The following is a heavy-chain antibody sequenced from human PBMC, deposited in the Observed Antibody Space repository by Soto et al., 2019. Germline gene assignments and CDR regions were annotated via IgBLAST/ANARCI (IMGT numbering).Heavy chain of an antibody. CDR1: GYTFTGYY. Sequence: ASVKVSCKASGYTFTGYYIHWVRQAPGQGLEWMGWINPYSGDTSYARKFQGRVTMTRDTSISSAYMELSRLRSDDTAVYYCARGLLVVVPATIIPSFDPWGQGTLVTVSS. J-gene: IGHJ5*02. V-gene: IGHV1-2*02. CDR3: ARGLLVVVPATIIPSFDP. CDR2: INPYSGDT. D-gene: IGHD2-2*02.